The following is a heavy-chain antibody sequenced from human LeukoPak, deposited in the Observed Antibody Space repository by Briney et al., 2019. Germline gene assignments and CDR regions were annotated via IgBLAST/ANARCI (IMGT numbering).Heavy chain of an antibody. J-gene: IGHJ4*02. CDR3: VRSETIWYYFDY. V-gene: IGHV4-39*07. CDR2: MYYRGST. CDR1: GVSISTHFYY. D-gene: IGHD1-7*01. Sequence: SETLYLTCTVSGVSISTHFYYWGWIRQTPGKALEWIGNMYYRGSTYYNQSLNSRVSMSLDTSKNQFSLRLSSVTAADTAVYFCVRSETIWYYFDYWGQGRLVTVSS.